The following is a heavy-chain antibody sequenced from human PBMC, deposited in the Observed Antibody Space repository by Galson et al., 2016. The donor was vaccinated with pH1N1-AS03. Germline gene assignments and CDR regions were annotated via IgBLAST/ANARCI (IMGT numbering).Heavy chain of an antibody. D-gene: IGHD3-3*01. Sequence: SLRLSCAASGFSFSTYAMTWVRQAPGKGLEGVSGISGSGGTTYYAESVKGRSAISRDNSKNTLYLLMNSLRAEDTAVYYCAKGDDFWSGYSPNYYYCMDVWGKGTTVTVSS. CDR1: GFSFSTYA. V-gene: IGHV3-23*01. J-gene: IGHJ6*03. CDR3: AKGDDFWSGYSPNYYYCMDV. CDR2: ISGSGGTT.